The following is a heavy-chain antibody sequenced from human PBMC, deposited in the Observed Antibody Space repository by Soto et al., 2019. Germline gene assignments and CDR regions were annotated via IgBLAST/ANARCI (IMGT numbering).Heavy chain of an antibody. V-gene: IGHV4-34*01. J-gene: IGHJ6*02. CDR2: INHSGST. D-gene: IGHD3-10*01. CDR3: ARLGSGSRYYYYGMDV. CDR1: GGSFSGYH. Sequence: QVQLQQWGAGVLKPSETLSLNCAVYGGSFSGYHWSWIRQPPGKGLEWIGEINHSGSTNYNPSLKSRVTISVDTSKNQLSLQLSSVTAADTAAYYCARLGSGSRYYYYGMDVWGQGTTVTVSS.